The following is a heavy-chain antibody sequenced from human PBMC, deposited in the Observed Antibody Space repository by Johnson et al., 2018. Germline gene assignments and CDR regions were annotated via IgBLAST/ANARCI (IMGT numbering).Heavy chain of an antibody. Sequence: QVQLVQSGGGVVQPGRSLRLSCAASGFTFSPYAMFWVRQAPGKGLEWVAVIGYDGGNKYYADSVTGRFTISRDNSKKTLFLQMNSLRAEDTAVYYCANALGVDPYDGFDTWGQGTMVTVSS. D-gene: IGHD3-16*01. CDR1: GFTFSPYA. CDR2: IGYDGGNK. V-gene: IGHV3-30*18. CDR3: ANALGVDPYDGFDT. J-gene: IGHJ3*02.